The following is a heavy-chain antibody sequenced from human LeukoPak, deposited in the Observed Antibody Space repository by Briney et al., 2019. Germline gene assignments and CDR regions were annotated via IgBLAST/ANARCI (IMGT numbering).Heavy chain of an antibody. J-gene: IGHJ4*02. CDR2: INPNSGGT. V-gene: IGHV1-2*06. CDR1: GYTFTGYY. D-gene: IGHD3-22*01. CDR3: ARVPYYDSSGYPYYFDY. Sequence: ASVKVSCKASGYTFTGYYMHWVRQAPGQGLEWMGRINPNSGGTNYAQKFQGRVTMTRDTSISTAYMELSRLRSDDTAVYYCARVPYYDSSGYPYYFDYWGQGTLVTVSS.